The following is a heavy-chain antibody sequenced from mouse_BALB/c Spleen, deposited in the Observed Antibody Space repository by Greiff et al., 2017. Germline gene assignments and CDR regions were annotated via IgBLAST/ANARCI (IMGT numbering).Heavy chain of an antibody. CDR2: ISSGGST. V-gene: IGHV5-6-5*01. CDR1: GFTFSSYA. J-gene: IGHJ3*01. CDR3: ASITTVVAKGAWFAY. D-gene: IGHD1-1*01. Sequence: DVKLVESGGGLVKPGGSLKLSCAASGFTFSSYAMSWVRQTPEKRLEWVASISSGGSTYYPDSVKGRFTISRDNARNILYLQMSSLRSEDTAMYYCASITTVVAKGAWFAYWGQGTLVTVSA.